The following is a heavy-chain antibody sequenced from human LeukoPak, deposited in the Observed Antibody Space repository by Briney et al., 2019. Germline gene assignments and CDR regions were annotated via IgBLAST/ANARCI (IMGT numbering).Heavy chain of an antibody. D-gene: IGHD2-15*01. CDR2: IYSGGST. J-gene: IGHJ4*02. V-gene: IGHV3-66*01. CDR1: EFSVGSNY. CDR3: AKGGRWQLLKNYFDY. Sequence: GSLRLSCAASEFSVGSNYMTWVRQAPGKGLEWVSLIYSGGSTYYADSVKGRFTISRDNSKNTLYLQMNSLRAEDTAVCYCAKGGRWQLLKNYFDYWGQGTLVTVSS.